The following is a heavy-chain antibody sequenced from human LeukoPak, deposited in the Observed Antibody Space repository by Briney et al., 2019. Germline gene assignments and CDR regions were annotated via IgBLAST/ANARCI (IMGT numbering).Heavy chain of an antibody. J-gene: IGHJ4*02. CDR1: GYSFTNYW. Sequence: GESLKISCKGSGYSFTNYWIGWVRQMPGKGLEWMGIIYPGDSATTYSPSFQGQIIISADKSISTAYLQWSSLKASDTAIYYCALHPAQGSGSLDYWGQGTLVTVSS. D-gene: IGHD3-10*01. CDR3: ALHPAQGSGSLDY. CDR2: IYPGDSAT. V-gene: IGHV5-51*06.